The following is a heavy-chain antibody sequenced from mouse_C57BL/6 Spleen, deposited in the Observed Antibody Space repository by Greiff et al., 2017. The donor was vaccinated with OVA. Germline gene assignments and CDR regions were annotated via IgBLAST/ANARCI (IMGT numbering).Heavy chain of an antibody. CDR1: GYTFTSYW. CDR2: IYPGSGST. Sequence: QVQLQQPGAELVKPGASVKMSYKASGYTFTSYWITWVKQRPGQGLEWIGDIYPGSGSTNYNEKFKSKATLTVDTSSSTAYMQLSSLTSEDSAVYYCARWGNYGSSRLFAYWGQGTLVTVSA. CDR3: ARWGNYGSSRLFAY. D-gene: IGHD1-1*01. J-gene: IGHJ3*01. V-gene: IGHV1-55*01.